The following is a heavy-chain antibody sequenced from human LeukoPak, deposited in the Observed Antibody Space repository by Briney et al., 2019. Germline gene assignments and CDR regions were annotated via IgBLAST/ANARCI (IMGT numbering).Heavy chain of an antibody. CDR1: GFTFSSYG. D-gene: IGHD6-13*01. CDR2: IWYDGSNK. Sequence: GGSLRLSCAASGFTFSSYGVHWVRQAPGKGLEGVAVIWYDGSNKYYADSVKGRFTISRDNSKNTLYLQMNSLRAEDTAVYYCARGEQQLVLPFDYWGQGTLVTVSS. J-gene: IGHJ4*02. CDR3: ARGEQQLVLPFDY. V-gene: IGHV3-33*01.